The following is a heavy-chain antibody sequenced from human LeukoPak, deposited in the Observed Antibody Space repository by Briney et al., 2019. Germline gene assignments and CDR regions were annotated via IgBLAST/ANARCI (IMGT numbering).Heavy chain of an antibody. V-gene: IGHV3-48*01. J-gene: IGHJ4*02. CDR2: ISSSSSTI. Sequence: PGGSLRLSCAASGFTFSSYSMNWVRQAPGKGLEWVSYISSSSSTIYYADSVKGRFTISRDNAKNSLYLQMSSLRAEDTAVYYCARGWDSSSIDYWGQGTLVTVSS. D-gene: IGHD6-6*01. CDR1: GFTFSSYS. CDR3: ARGWDSSSIDY.